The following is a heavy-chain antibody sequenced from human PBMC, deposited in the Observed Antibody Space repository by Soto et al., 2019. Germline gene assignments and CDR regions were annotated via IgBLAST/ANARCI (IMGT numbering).Heavy chain of an antibody. V-gene: IGHV3-33*01. CDR2: IWYDGSNK. D-gene: IGHD2-21*02. Sequence: PGGALRLSCAASGFTFSSYGRHWVRQAPGKGLEWVAVIWYDGSNKYYADSVKGRFTISRDNSKNTLYLQMNSLRAEDTAVYYCARDFKVSRVTAIVYGAFDIWGQGTMVTVSS. J-gene: IGHJ3*02. CDR3: ARDFKVSRVTAIVYGAFDI. CDR1: GFTFSSYG.